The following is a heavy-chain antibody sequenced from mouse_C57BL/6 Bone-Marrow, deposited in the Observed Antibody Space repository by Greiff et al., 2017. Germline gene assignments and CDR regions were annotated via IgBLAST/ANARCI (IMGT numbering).Heavy chain of an antibody. CDR2: IYPRSGNT. D-gene: IGHD2-2*01. CDR1: GYTFTSYG. CDR3: ARVNGYWFAY. V-gene: IGHV1-81*01. Sequence: QVQLQQSGAELARPGASVKLSCKASGYTFTSYGISWVKQRTGQGLEWIGEIYPRSGNTYYNEKFKGKATLTADQYSSTAYMELRSLTSEDSAVYFCARVNGYWFAYWGQGTLVTVSA. J-gene: IGHJ3*01.